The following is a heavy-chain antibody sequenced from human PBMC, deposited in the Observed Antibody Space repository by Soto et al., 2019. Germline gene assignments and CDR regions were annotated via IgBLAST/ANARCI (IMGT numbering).Heavy chain of an antibody. CDR3: ARDYYSSGSSQTRNYYYGMDV. CDR2: ISSSSSYI. D-gene: IGHD3-10*01. CDR1: GFTFSSYS. J-gene: IGHJ6*02. Sequence: GGSLRLSCAASGFTFSSYSMNWVRQAPGKGLEWVSSISSSSSYIYYADSVKGRFTISRDNAKNSLYLQMNSLRAEDTAVYYCARDYYSSGSSQTRNYYYGMDVWGPGTTVTVS. V-gene: IGHV3-21*01.